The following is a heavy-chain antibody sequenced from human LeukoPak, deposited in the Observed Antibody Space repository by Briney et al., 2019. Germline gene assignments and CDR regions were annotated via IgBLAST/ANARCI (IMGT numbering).Heavy chain of an antibody. CDR1: GFTFSSYA. J-gene: IGHJ4*02. V-gene: IGHV3-23*01. CDR2: ISGSGGST. D-gene: IGHD3-10*01. CDR3: AKDQYGSGSSYYFDY. Sequence: GGSLRLSCAASGFTFSSYAMSWVRQAPGKGLEWVSAISGSGGSTYYADSVKGRFTISRDNSKNTLYLQINSLRAEDTAVYYCAKDQYGSGSSYYFDYWGQGTLVTVSS.